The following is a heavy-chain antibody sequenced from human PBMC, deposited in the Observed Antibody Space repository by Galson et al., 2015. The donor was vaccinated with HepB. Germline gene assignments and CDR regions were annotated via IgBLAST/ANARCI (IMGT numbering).Heavy chain of an antibody. CDR3: ALNTPRDTAMVAIDY. CDR1: GGTFSSYT. Sequence: SVKVSCKASGGTFSSYTISWVRQAPGQGLEWMGRIIPILGIANYAQKFQGRVTITADKSTSTAYMELSSLRSEDTAVYYCALNTPRDTAMVAIDYWGQGTLVTVSS. V-gene: IGHV1-69*02. D-gene: IGHD5-18*01. J-gene: IGHJ4*02. CDR2: IIPILGIA.